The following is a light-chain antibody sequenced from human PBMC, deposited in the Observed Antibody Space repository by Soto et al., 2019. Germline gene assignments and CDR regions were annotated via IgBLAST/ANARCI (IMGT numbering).Light chain of an antibody. CDR1: QSVSSSY. V-gene: IGKV3-20*01. CDR3: QQYGRSPSWT. Sequence: EIVLTQSPGTLSLSPGERATLSCRASQSVSSSYLAWYQQKPGQAPRLLIYCSSSRATVIPDRFSGSGSGTDFNLTISRLEHEDFAVYYCQQYGRSPSWTFGQGTKLEIK. J-gene: IGKJ2*01. CDR2: CSS.